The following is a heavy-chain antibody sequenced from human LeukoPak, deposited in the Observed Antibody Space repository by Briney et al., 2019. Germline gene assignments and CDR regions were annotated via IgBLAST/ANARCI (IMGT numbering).Heavy chain of an antibody. CDR3: AKDRPNYYGSNGHYYRRDGDY. CDR1: EFTFSIYA. V-gene: IGHV3-23*01. CDR2: ITSAGENT. D-gene: IGHD3-22*01. Sequence: GGSLRLSCAASEFTFSIYAMSWVRQAPGKGLEWVSSITSAGENTFYTGSAKGRFTISRGNSRNTLYLQMDSLRAEDTAIYYCAKDRPNYYGSNGHYYRRDGDYWGQGTLVTVSS. J-gene: IGHJ4*02.